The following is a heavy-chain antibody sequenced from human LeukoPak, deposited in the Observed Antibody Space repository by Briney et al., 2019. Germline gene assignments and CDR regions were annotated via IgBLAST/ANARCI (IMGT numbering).Heavy chain of an antibody. V-gene: IGHV4-59*01. J-gene: IGHJ6*03. CDR3: ARVYRSGVYYYYYMDV. CDR2: IYYSGNT. Sequence: PSETLSLTCTVSGGSISSYYWNWIRQPPGKGLEWIGYIYYSGNTNYNPSLTSRVTFSVDTSKNQFSLKLSSVTAADTAVYYCARVYRSGVYYYYYMDVWGKGTTVTISS. CDR1: GGSISSYY. D-gene: IGHD3-10*01.